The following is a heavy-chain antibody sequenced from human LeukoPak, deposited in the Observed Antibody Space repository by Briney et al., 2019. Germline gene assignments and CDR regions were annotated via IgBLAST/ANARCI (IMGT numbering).Heavy chain of an antibody. Sequence: SETLSLTCGVYGGSFSGYYWSWIRQPPGKGLEWIGEINHSGSTNYNPSLKSRVTISVDTSKNQFSLKLSSVTAADTAVYYRASDPGISGVYFDYWGQGTLVTVSS. D-gene: IGHD3-10*01. CDR1: GGSFSGYY. CDR2: INHSGST. J-gene: IGHJ4*02. V-gene: IGHV4-34*01. CDR3: ASDPGISGVYFDY.